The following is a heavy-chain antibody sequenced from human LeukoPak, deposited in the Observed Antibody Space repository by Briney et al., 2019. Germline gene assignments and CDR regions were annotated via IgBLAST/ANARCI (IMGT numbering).Heavy chain of an antibody. D-gene: IGHD3-3*01. CDR2: IYSSGST. J-gene: IGHJ4*02. V-gene: IGHV4-61*01. Sequence: SGTLSLTCTVSGGSVSSGTYYWHWIRQPPGKGLEWIGSIYSSGSTNYNPSLKSRVTISKDTSKNQFSLRLSSVTAADTAVYYCARGTVEFDYWGLGTLVTASS. CDR1: GGSVSSGTYY. CDR3: ARGTVEFDY.